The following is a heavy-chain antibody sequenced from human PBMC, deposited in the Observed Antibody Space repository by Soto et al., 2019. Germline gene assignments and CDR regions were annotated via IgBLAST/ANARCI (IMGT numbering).Heavy chain of an antibody. CDR2: INHSGST. CDR3: ARFQPKAAAF. D-gene: IGHD6-25*01. J-gene: IGHJ4*02. V-gene: IGHV4-34*01. Sequence: SETLSLTCAVYGGSFSGYYWTWIRQPPGKGLEWIGEINHSGSTNYNPSLKSRVTISVDTSKNQFSLKVSSVTAADTAVYYCARFQPKAAAFWGQGALVTVSS. CDR1: GGSFSGYY.